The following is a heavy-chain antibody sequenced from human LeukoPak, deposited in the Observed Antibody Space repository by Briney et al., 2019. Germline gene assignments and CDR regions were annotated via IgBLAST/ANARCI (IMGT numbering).Heavy chain of an antibody. D-gene: IGHD3-22*01. J-gene: IGHJ4*02. Sequence: PSETLSLTCIVSGGSINSYYWSWIRQPPGKGLEWIGHIYYSGSTNYNPSLKSRVTISVDTSKNQFSLKLSSVTAADTAVYHCARNGDYYEKSGYYYLFDFWGQGTLVTVSS. V-gene: IGHV4-59*01. CDR1: GGSINSYY. CDR2: IYYSGST. CDR3: ARNGDYYEKSGYYYLFDF.